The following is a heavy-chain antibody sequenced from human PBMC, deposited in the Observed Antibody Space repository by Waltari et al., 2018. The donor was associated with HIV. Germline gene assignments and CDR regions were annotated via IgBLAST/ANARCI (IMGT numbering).Heavy chain of an antibody. Sequence: QVQLVESGGGVVQPGGSLRLSCAASGFTFSRYGMHWVRQAPGKGLEWVAFIRYDGSNKYYADSVKGRFTISRDNSKNTLYLQMNSLRAEDTAVYYCAKTSLGRESDYWGQGTLVTVSS. CDR2: IRYDGSNK. J-gene: IGHJ4*02. V-gene: IGHV3-30*02. CDR3: AKTSLGRESDY. CDR1: GFTFSRYG. D-gene: IGHD2-2*01.